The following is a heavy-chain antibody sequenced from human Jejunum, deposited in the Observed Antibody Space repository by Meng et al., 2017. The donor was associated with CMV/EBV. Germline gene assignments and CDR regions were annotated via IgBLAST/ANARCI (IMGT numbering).Heavy chain of an antibody. CDR3: AERGGGY. CDR1: GVSISSPY. D-gene: IGHD3-10*01. Sequence: HERLQLPGPGLVKPSEPRSLTCTVSGVSISSPYCSWILQPPGEGFQWIGSIHYTGSVAYNSSLKSRVTISVDTSNRQFSLKLSSVTTADTAVYYCAERGGGYWGQGILVTVSS. V-gene: IGHV4-59*11. J-gene: IGHJ4*02. CDR2: IHYTGSV.